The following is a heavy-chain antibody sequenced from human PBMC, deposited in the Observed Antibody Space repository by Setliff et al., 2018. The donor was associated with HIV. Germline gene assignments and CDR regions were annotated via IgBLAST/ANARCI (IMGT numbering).Heavy chain of an antibody. V-gene: IGHV4-39*07. CDR3: ARRGGSYPHDAFDI. CDR1: GGSIRSSSFY. Sequence: SETLSLTCTVSGGSIRSSSFYWGWIRQPPGKGLEWIASIYYSGSTYYNPSLKSRVTISVDTSKNQFSLKLSSVTAADTAVYYCARRGGSYPHDAFDIWGQGTMVTVSS. D-gene: IGHD1-26*01. CDR2: IYYSGST. J-gene: IGHJ3*02.